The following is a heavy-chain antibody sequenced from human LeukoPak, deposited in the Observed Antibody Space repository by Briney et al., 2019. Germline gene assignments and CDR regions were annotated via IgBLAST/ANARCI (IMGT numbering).Heavy chain of an antibody. CDR3: AKLKGYGGWELPSPSDAFDI. D-gene: IGHD1-26*01. V-gene: IGHV3-30*18. CDR2: ISYDGSNK. Sequence: PGGSLRLSCAASGFTFSSYGMHWVRQAPGKGLEWVAVISYDGSNKYYADSVKGRFTISRDNSKNTLYLQMNSLRAEDTAVYYCAKLKGYGGWELPSPSDAFDIWGQGTMVTVSS. J-gene: IGHJ3*02. CDR1: GFTFSSYG.